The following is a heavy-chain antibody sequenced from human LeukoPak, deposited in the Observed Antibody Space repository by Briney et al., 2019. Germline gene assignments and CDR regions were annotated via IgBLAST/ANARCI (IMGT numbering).Heavy chain of an antibody. CDR1: GFTFSSYG. V-gene: IGHV3-30*18. CDR3: AKVSVGAYYYYGMDV. CDR2: ISYDGSNK. Sequence: GGSLRLSCAASGFTFSSYGMHWVRQAPGKGLEWVAVISYDGSNKYYADSVKGRFTISRGNSKNTLYLQMNSLRAEDTAVYYCAKVSVGAYYYYGMDVWGQGTTVTVSS. D-gene: IGHD1-26*01. J-gene: IGHJ6*02.